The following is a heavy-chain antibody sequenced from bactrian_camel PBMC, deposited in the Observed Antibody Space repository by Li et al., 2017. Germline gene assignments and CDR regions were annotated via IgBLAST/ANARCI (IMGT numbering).Heavy chain of an antibody. CDR2: IDSSGIT. CDR3: AAGFRAYGVNWCYHFENYNY. V-gene: IGHV3S57*01. D-gene: IGHD6*01. CDR1: GRTYSKWC. Sequence: HVQLVESGGGSVQAGGSLRLSCAASGRTYSKWCMGWFRQVPGKEREGLATIDSSGITAYADSAKGRFTISKDNAKNTLYLQMNNLKPEDTAMYYCAAGFRAYGVNWCYHFENYNYWGQGTQVTVS. J-gene: IGHJ4*01.